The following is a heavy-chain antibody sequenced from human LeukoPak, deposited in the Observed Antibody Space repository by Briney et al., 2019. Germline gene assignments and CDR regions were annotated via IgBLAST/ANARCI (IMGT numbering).Heavy chain of an antibody. CDR1: GYTFTGYY. CDR3: ARLYCSGGSCYPYSLYYFDY. V-gene: IGHV1-2*06. J-gene: IGHJ4*02. CDR2: INPNSGGT. D-gene: IGHD2-15*01. Sequence: GASVKVSCKASGYTFTGYYMRWVRQAPGQGLEWMGRINPNSGGTNYAQKFQGRVTMTRDTSISTAYMELSRLRSDVTAVYYCARLYCSGGSCYPYSLYYFDYWGQGTLVTVSS.